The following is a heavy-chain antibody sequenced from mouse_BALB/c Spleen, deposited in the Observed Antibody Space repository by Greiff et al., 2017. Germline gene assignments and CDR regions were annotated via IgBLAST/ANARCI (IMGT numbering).Heavy chain of an antibody. D-gene: IGHD1-1*02. V-gene: IGHV1-80*01. CDR2: IYPGDGDT. CDR3: ARRALNGHPFAY. J-gene: IGHJ3*01. CDR1: GYAFSSYW. Sequence: QVQLQQSGAELVRPGSSVKISCKASGYAFSSYWMNWVKQRPGQGLEWIGQIYPGDGDTNYNGKFKGKATLTADKSSSTAYMQLSSLTSEDSAVYFCARRALNGHPFAYWGQGTLVTVSA.